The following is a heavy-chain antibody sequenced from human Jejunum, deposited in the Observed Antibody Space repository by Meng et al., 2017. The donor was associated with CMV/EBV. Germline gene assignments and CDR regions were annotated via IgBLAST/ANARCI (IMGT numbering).Heavy chain of an antibody. CDR3: ARFSATGAYYYGMDV. CDR1: GAAVSRYY. D-gene: IGHD3-10*01. V-gene: IGHV4-59*02. Sequence: SGAAVSRYYWSWIRQPPGKGLEYIAFFYDSANTNYSPSLKSRATMSVDASKSQVSLKLYSVSAADTAVYYCARFSATGAYYYGMDVWGQGTTVTVSS. J-gene: IGHJ6*02. CDR2: FYDSANT.